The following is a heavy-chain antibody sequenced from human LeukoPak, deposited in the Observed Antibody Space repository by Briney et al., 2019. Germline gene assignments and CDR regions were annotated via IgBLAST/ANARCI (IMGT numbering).Heavy chain of an antibody. CDR1: GGSISTHY. Sequence: SETLSLTCTVPGGSISTHYWSWIRQPAGKGLEWIGRIHTNGNTNYNPSLKSRVTISVDTSKNQFSLKLSSVTAADTAVYYCARAFGYSYGTLDYWGQGTLVTVSS. CDR2: IHTNGNT. V-gene: IGHV4-4*07. J-gene: IGHJ4*02. D-gene: IGHD5-18*01. CDR3: ARAFGYSYGTLDY.